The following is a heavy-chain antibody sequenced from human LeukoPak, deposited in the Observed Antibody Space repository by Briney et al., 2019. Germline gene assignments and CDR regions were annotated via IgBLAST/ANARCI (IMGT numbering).Heavy chain of an antibody. CDR3: ARVVAAAANWFDP. CDR2: ISSSGSTI. D-gene: IGHD6-13*01. Sequence: GSLRLSCAASGFTFSSYEMNWVRQAPGKGLEWVSYISSSGSTIYYADSVKGRFTISRDNAKNSLYLQMNSLRAEDTAVYYCARVVAAAANWFDPWGQGTLVTVSS. J-gene: IGHJ5*02. V-gene: IGHV3-48*03. CDR1: GFTFSSYE.